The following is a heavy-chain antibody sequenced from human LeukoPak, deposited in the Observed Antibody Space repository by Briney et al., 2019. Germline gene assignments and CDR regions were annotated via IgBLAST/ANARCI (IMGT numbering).Heavy chain of an antibody. J-gene: IGHJ6*02. V-gene: IGHV3-11*01. D-gene: IGHD4-17*01. CDR2: ISSSGSTI. CDR3: ARFYGDYDGDYYYYYGMDV. Sequence: GGSLRLSCAASGFTFSDYYMSWIRQAPGKGLEWVSYISSSGSTIYYADSVKGRFTISRDNAKNSLYLQMNSLRAEDTAVYYCARFYGDYDGDYYYYYGMDVWGQGTTVTVSS. CDR1: GFTFSDYY.